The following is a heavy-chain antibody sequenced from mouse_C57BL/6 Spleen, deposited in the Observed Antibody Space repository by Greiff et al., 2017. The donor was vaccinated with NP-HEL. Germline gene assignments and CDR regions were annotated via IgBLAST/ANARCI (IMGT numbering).Heavy chain of an antibody. CDR2: INPGSGGT. V-gene: IGHV1-54*01. Sequence: VQLVESGAELVRPGTSVKVSCKASGYAFTNYLIEWVKQRPGQGLEWIGVINPGSGGTNYNEKFKGKATLTADKSSSTAYMQLSSLTSEDSAVYFCARWRYDGYYDYWGKGTTLTVSS. J-gene: IGHJ2*01. CDR3: ARWRYDGYYDY. D-gene: IGHD2-3*01. CDR1: GYAFTNYL.